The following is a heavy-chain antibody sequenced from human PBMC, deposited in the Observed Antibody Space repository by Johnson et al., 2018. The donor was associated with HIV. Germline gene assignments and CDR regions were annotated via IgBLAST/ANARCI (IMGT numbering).Heavy chain of an antibody. CDR1: GFTFDDYG. V-gene: IGHV3-20*04. CDR2: IDWNGGRQ. D-gene: IGHD5-18*01. Sequence: VQLVESGGGVVRPGGSLRLSCVASGFTFDDYGMSWVRQVPGKGLEWVSGIDWNGGRQGSADSVKGRSTISRDNAKNSLYMEMNSLRAEDTALYYCARELRGGHTDAFDIWGQGTMVTVSS. CDR3: ARELRGGHTDAFDI. J-gene: IGHJ3*02.